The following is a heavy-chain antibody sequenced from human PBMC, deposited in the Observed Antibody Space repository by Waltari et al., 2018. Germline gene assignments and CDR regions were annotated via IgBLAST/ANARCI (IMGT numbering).Heavy chain of an antibody. V-gene: IGHV4-39*01. D-gene: IGHD1-26*01. CDR1: GGSISSSNYY. J-gene: IGHJ4*02. CDR2: IYYSGSA. Sequence: QLQLHESGPGLVKPSETLSLTCTVSGGSISSSNYYWGWLRQPPGKGLEWIGSIYYSGSAYYHPSHKSRVTISVDRSNNQFSLKVTSVTAADTAMYYCASQPSGRYYLYYFDYWGQGTLVTVSS. CDR3: ASQPSGRYYLYYFDY.